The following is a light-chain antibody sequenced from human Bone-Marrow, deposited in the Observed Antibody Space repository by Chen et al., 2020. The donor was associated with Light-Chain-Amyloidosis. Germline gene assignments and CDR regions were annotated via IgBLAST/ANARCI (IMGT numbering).Light chain of an antibody. CDR2: DDS. CDR3: QVWDRSSDRPV. Sequence: SYVLTQPSSVSVAPGQTATIACGGNNIGSTSVHWYQQTPGQAPLLVVYDDSDRPSGIPERLSGSNSGNTATLMVRVAVTISRVEAGDEADYYCQVWDRSSDRPVFGGGTKLTVL. CDR1: NIGSTS. V-gene: IGLV3-21*02. J-gene: IGLJ3*02.